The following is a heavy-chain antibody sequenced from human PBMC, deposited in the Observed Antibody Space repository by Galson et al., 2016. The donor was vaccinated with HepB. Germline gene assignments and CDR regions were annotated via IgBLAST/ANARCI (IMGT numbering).Heavy chain of an antibody. J-gene: IGHJ6*02. CDR1: GDSVSSNSAA. CDR3: ARALLYEQPTPWGMDV. Sequence: CAISGDSVSSNSAAWNWIRQSPSRGLEWLGWTYYRSRWYTDYALSVTRRININADTSKNQFSLQLNSVTPEDTAVYYCARALLYEQPTPWGMDVWGQGTTVIVSS. V-gene: IGHV6-1*01. D-gene: IGHD3-3*01. CDR2: TYYRSRWYT.